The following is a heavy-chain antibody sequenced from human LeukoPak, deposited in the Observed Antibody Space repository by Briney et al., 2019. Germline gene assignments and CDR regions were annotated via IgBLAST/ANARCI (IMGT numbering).Heavy chain of an antibody. CDR3: ARGSRTGEWVDY. V-gene: IGHV1-8*01. CDR2: MNPNSGNT. Sequence: VKVSCKASGYTFTSYDINWVRQATGQGLEWMGWMNPNSGNTGYAQKFQGRVTMTRNTSISTAYMELSSLRSEDTAVYYCARGSRTGEWVDYWGQGTLVTVSS. J-gene: IGHJ4*02. CDR1: GYTFTSYD. D-gene: IGHD7-27*01.